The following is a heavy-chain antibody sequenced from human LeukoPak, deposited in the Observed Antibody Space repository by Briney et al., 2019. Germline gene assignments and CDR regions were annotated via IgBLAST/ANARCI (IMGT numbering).Heavy chain of an antibody. V-gene: IGHV3-30*18. CDR2: ISYDGSNK. D-gene: IGHD6-19*01. CDR1: GFTFSSYG. CDR3: AKDLDLDSSGWYGGLDY. J-gene: IGHJ4*02. Sequence: GRSLRLSCAASGFTFSSYGMHWVRQAPGKGLEWGAVISYDGSNKYYADSVKGRFTISRDNSKNTLYLQMNSLRAEDTAVYYCAKDLDLDSSGWYGGLDYWGQGTLVTVSS.